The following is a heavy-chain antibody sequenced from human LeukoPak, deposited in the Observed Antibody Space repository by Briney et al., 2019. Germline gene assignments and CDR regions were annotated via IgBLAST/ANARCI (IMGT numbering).Heavy chain of an antibody. CDR1: GGSISSSSYY. D-gene: IGHD1-1*01. CDR3: ARHGTSGTNLNWFDP. CDR2: IYYSGST. V-gene: IGHV4-61*05. Sequence: SETLSLTCTVSGGSISSSSYYWGWIRQPPGKGLEWIGYIYYSGSTNYNPSLKSRVTISVDTSKNQFSLKLSSVTAADTAVYYCARHGTSGTNLNWFDPWGQGTLVTVSS. J-gene: IGHJ5*02.